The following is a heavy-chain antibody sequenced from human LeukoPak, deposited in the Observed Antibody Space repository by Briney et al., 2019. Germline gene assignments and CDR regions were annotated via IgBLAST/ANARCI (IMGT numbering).Heavy chain of an antibody. J-gene: IGHJ4*02. CDR3: ARDCSGGNCYLGVVDY. V-gene: IGHV4-39*07. CDR1: GGSISRSYYY. CDR2: IYYSGST. Sequence: SETLSLTCSVSGGSISRSYYYWGWIRQPPGKGLEWIGTIYYSGSTYYNPSLKSRVTISVDTSKNQFSLKLSSVTAADAAVYYCARDCSGGNCYLGVVDYWGQGTLVTVSS. D-gene: IGHD2-15*01.